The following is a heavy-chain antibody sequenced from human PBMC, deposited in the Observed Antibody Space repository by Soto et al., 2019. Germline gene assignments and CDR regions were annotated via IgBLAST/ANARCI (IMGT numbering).Heavy chain of an antibody. V-gene: IGHV3-33*01. CDR3: ARDYITMVRGVIPNWFDP. CDR2: IWYDGSNK. Sequence: GGSLRLSCAASGFTFSSYGMHWVRQAPGKGLEWVAVIWYDGSNKYYADSVKGRFTISRDNSKNTLYLQMNSLRAEDTAVYYCARDYITMVRGVIPNWFDPWGQGTLVTVSS. D-gene: IGHD3-10*01. CDR1: GFTFSSYG. J-gene: IGHJ5*02.